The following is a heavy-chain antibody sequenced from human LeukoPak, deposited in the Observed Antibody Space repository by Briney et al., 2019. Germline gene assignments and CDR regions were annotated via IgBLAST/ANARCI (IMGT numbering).Heavy chain of an antibody. Sequence: GGSLRLSCAASGFTFSSYGMHWVRQAPGKGLERVAFIRYDGSNKYYADSVKGRFTISRDNSKNTLYLQMDSLRAEDTAVYYCAKDLRPGINGTYDYWGQGTLGTVFS. CDR3: AKDLRPGINGTYDY. CDR2: IRYDGSNK. V-gene: IGHV3-30*02. D-gene: IGHD1-20*01. CDR1: GFTFSSYG. J-gene: IGHJ4*02.